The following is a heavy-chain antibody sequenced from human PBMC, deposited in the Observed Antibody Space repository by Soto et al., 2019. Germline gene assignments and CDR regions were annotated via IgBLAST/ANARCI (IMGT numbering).Heavy chain of an antibody. D-gene: IGHD3-16*02. CDR3: AREGRMITFGGVIAPGDY. CDR2: ISAYNGNT. J-gene: IGHJ4*02. V-gene: IGHV1-18*01. CDR1: GYTFTSYG. Sequence: QVQLVQSGAEVKKPGASVKDSCKASGYTFTSYGISWVRQAPGQGLEWMGWISAYNGNTNYAQKLQGRVTMTTDTSTSTAYMELRSLRSDDTAVYYCAREGRMITFGGVIAPGDYWGQGTLVTVSS.